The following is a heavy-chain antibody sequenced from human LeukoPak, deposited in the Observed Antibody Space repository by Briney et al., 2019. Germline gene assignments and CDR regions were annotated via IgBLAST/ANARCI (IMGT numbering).Heavy chain of an antibody. V-gene: IGHV1-2*02. D-gene: IGHD5-24*01. J-gene: IGHJ4*02. CDR1: GYTFTGYY. CDR3: AREESRRQRWLQLLAQYPLDY. Sequence: GASVKVSCRASGYTFTGYYMHWVRQAPGQGLEWMGWINPNSGGTNYAQKFQGRVTMTRDTSISTAYMELSRLRSDDTAVYYCAREESRRQRWLQLLAQYPLDYWGQGTLVTVSS. CDR2: INPNSGGT.